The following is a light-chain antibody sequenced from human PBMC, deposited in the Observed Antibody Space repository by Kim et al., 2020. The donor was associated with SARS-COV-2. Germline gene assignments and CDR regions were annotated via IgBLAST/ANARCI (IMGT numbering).Light chain of an antibody. J-gene: IGKJ1*01. CDR2: RAS. CDR3: QQYNSPWT. CDR1: QSISSW. V-gene: IGKV1-5*03. Sequence: DIQMTQSPSTLSASVGDRVTITCRASQSISSWLAWYQQKPGKAPKLLIYRASSLESGVPSRFSGTGSETEFTLTISSLQPDDFATYCCQQYNSPWTFGQGTRVDIK.